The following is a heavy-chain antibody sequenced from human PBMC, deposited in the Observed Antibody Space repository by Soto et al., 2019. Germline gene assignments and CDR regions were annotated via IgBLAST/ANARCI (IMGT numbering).Heavy chain of an antibody. CDR3: AKDPTESSGYYYGDAFDI. Sequence: GGSLRLSCAASGFTFSSYAMSWVRQAPGKGLEWVSAISGSGGSTYYAGSVKGRFTISRDNSKNTLYLQMNSLRAEDTAVYYCAKDPTESSGYYYGDAFDIWGQGTMVTVSS. CDR2: ISGSGGST. J-gene: IGHJ3*02. V-gene: IGHV3-23*01. D-gene: IGHD3-22*01. CDR1: GFTFSSYA.